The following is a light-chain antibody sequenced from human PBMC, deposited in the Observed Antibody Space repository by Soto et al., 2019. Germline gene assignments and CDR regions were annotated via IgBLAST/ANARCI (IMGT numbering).Light chain of an antibody. J-gene: IGLJ3*02. Sequence: QSALTQPASVSGSPGQSITVSCTGTNTDVGGYNYVSWYQHRPGKAPRLMIYEVRSRLSGVSNRFSGSKSGNTASLTISGLQSEDEADYYCTSYTPTGALVFGSGTQLTVL. CDR2: EVR. CDR3: TSYTPTGALV. CDR1: NTDVGGYNY. V-gene: IGLV2-14*01.